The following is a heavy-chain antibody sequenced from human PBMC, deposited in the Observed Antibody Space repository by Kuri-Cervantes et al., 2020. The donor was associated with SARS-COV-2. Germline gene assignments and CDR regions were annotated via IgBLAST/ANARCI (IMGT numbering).Heavy chain of an antibody. CDR1: GYTFTGYY. J-gene: IGHJ4*02. D-gene: IGHD6-13*01. Sequence: ASVKVSCKASGYTFTGYYMRWVRQAPGQGLEWMGWINPNSGGTNYAQKFQGRVTMTRDTSISTAYMELSRLRSDDTAVYYCARSFDSSSWHLFDYWGQGTLVTVSS. V-gene: IGHV1-2*02. CDR3: ARSFDSSSWHLFDY. CDR2: INPNSGGT.